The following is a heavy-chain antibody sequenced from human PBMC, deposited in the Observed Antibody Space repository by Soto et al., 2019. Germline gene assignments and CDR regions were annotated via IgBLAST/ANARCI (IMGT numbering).Heavy chain of an antibody. CDR3: ARGAIMWAQYFFTY. V-gene: IGHV4-61*01. D-gene: IGHD3-16*01. CDR1: NDSVDNTNYF. Sequence: ETLSLTCTVSNDSVDNTNYFWSWIRQSPGKGLEWIGYVYYTGTTDYNPSFKSRVSMSIDTSKNQFSLKVNSLTAADTAVYFCARGAIMWAQYFFTYWGRGVPVTVYS. CDR2: VYYTGTT. J-gene: IGHJ4*02.